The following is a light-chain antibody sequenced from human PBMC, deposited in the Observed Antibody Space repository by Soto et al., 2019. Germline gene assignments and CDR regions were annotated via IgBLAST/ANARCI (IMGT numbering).Light chain of an antibody. CDR2: AAS. J-gene: IGKJ5*01. CDR3: EMYNIAPLIT. CDR1: QDIGNH. V-gene: IGKV1-27*01. Sequence: DIQMIQSPSSLSAYVGARVTISCRASQDIGNHLAWYQQKPGKVPKLLIHAASTLQSAVPSRFSGSGSGTDFTLTISSLQPEDVATYFCEMYNIAPLITFGQGTRLEIK.